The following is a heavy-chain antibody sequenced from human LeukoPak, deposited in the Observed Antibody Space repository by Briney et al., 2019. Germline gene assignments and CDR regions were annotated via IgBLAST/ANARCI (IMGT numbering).Heavy chain of an antibody. D-gene: IGHD4-17*01. CDR1: GASVNNYY. Sequence: LSLTRTVAGASVNNYYTGSTRQPAGEGLELLGFIEYRRSTNYNPSLKSRVTFSVDTSNNQFSLKLSSVTAADTAVYYCARGGDYGDLRYFDYWGQGTLVTVSS. V-gene: IGHV4-59*02. CDR2: IEYRRST. J-gene: IGHJ4*02. CDR3: ARGGDYGDLRYFDY.